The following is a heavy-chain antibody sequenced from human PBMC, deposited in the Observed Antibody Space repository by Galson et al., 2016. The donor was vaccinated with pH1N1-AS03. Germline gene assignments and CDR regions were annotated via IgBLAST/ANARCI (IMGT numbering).Heavy chain of an antibody. D-gene: IGHD3/OR15-3a*01. CDR1: GFTFRSFG. V-gene: IGHV3-33*01. CDR3: ARPAHDFGRPYHMDV. Sequence: SLRLSCAASGFTFRSFGMHWVRQAPGKGLEWVAVIWYDGSKEEYADSVKGRFTISRDNSKNTLFLQMKSLGVEDTAVYYCARPAHDFGRPYHMDVWGQGTTVTASS. CDR2: IWYDGSKE. J-gene: IGHJ6*02.